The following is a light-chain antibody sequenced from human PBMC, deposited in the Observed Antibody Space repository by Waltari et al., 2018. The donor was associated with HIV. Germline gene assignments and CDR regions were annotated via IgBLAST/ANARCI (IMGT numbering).Light chain of an antibody. CDR1: SSNIGGNT. CDR2: SDN. V-gene: IGLV1-44*01. J-gene: IGLJ1*01. Sequence: QSVLTQPPSASGTPGQRVTISCSGSSSNIGGNTVNWYQQLPGTAPKLLIYSDNQRPSGFPDRFAGSKSGTSASLAISGLHSEDEADYYCAAWDDSLSGRYVFGTGTKVTVL. CDR3: AAWDDSLSGRYV.